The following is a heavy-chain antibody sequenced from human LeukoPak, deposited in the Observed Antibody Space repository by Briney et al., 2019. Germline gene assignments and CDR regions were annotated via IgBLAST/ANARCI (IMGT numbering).Heavy chain of an antibody. CDR2: INPNSGGT. V-gene: IGHV1-2*02. D-gene: IGHD5-18*01. Sequence: ASVKVSCKASGYTFTGYYMHWVRQAPGQGLEWMGWINPNSGGTNYAQKFQGRVTMTRDTCISTAYMELSRLRSDDTAVYYCARGLGGRYSYGRYYFDYWGQGTLVTVSS. CDR3: ARGLGGRYSYGRYYFDY. CDR1: GYTFTGYY. J-gene: IGHJ4*02.